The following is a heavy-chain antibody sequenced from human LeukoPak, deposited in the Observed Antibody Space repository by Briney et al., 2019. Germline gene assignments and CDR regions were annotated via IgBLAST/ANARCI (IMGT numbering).Heavy chain of an antibody. V-gene: IGHV3-74*01. CDR1: GFTFSSYW. CDR3: ARAPSEIGGYYPEYFRH. CDR2: IKSDGST. Sequence: GGSLRLSCAASGFTFSSYWMHWVRQAPGKGLVWVSRIKSDGSTNHADSVKGRFTISRDNAKNTVSLQMNSLRAEDTGVYYCARAPSEIGGYYPEYFRHWGQGTLVTVSS. J-gene: IGHJ1*01. D-gene: IGHD3-22*01.